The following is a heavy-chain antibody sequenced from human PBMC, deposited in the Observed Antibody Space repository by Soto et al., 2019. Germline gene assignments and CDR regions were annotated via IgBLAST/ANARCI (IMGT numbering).Heavy chain of an antibody. CDR2: MYNTGST. V-gene: IGHV4-59*01. J-gene: IGHJ6*02. CDR3: ARDLWGYCGADCYPLDV. D-gene: IGHD2-21*02. Sequence: SETLSLTCTVSGCSIISYYWSWIRQPPGKGLEWIGYMYNTGSTIYNPSLKSRVTISVDTSKNQFSLKLNSVTAADTAVYYCARDLWGYCGADCYPLDVWGQGTTVTVS. CDR1: GCSIISYY.